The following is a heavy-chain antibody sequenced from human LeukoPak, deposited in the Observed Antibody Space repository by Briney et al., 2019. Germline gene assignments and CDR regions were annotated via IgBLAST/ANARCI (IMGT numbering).Heavy chain of an antibody. Sequence: GGSLRLSCAASGFTFSSYGMHWVRQAPGKGLEWVAVISYDGSNKYYADSVKGRLTISRDNSKNTLYLQMNSLRAEDTAVYYCAKERYDSKAVDIWGQGTMVTVSS. D-gene: IGHD3-22*01. V-gene: IGHV3-30*18. CDR1: GFTFSSYG. J-gene: IGHJ3*02. CDR2: ISYDGSNK. CDR3: AKERYDSKAVDI.